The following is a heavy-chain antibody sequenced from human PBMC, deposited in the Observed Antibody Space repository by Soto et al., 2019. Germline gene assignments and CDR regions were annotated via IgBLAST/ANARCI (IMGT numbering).Heavy chain of an antibody. CDR3: ARVGSSGWSPDY. D-gene: IGHD6-19*01. J-gene: IGHJ4*02. V-gene: IGHV4-59*11. CDR1: GGSISGHY. CDR2: IFYSGST. Sequence: SETLSLTCIVSGGSISGHYWIWIRQSPGKRLEWIGYIFYSGSTNYNPSLKSRVTLSVDTSKNQFSLRLSSVTAADTAVYYCARVGSSGWSPDYWGQGTLVTGSS.